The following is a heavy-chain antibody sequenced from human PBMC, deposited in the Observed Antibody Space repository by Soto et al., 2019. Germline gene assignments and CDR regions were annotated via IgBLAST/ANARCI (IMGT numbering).Heavy chain of an antibody. CDR2: ISGGGGAK. CDR3: AKSLTASNFRLDV. D-gene: IGHD7-27*01. V-gene: IGHV3-23*01. J-gene: IGHJ6*02. CDR1: GFTFNSYF. Sequence: WSLRLSCTASGFTFNSYFMSWVRQAPGEGLEWISAISGGGGAKYYSDSVKGRFTISRDNSNNTLYLQMNSLRADDTAVYYCAKSLTASNFRLDVWGHGTRVTVSS.